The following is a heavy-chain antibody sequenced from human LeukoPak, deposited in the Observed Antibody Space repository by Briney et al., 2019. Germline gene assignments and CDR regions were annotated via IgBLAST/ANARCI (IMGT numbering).Heavy chain of an antibody. CDR1: GGSISSHY. CDR2: IYNSGST. J-gene: IGHJ3*02. D-gene: IGHD3-22*01. V-gene: IGHV4-59*11. CDR3: ARGRRSAYPLDAFDI. Sequence: SETLSLTCTVSGGSISSHYWSWLRQPPGKGLEWIGYIYNSGSTNYNPSLKSRVTISVDTSKNQFSLKLSSVTAADTAVYYCARGRRSAYPLDAFDIWGQGTMVTVSS.